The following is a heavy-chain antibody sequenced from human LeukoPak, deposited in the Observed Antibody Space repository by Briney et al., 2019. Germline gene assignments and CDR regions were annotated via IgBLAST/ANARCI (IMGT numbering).Heavy chain of an antibody. V-gene: IGHV1-2*02. CDR3: ARDYPDIVVVPAAPLYP. CDR1: GYTFTGYY. Sequence: ASVKVSCKAPGYTFTGYYMHWVRQAPGQGLEWMGWINPNSGGTNYAQKFQGRVTMTRDTSISTAYMELSRLRSDDTAVYYCARDYPDIVVVPAAPLYPWGQGTLVTVSS. CDR2: INPNSGGT. J-gene: IGHJ5*02. D-gene: IGHD2-2*01.